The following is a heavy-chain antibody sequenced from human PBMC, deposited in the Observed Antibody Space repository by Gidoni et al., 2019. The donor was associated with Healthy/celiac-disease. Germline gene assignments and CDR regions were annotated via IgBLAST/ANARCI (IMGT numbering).Heavy chain of an antibody. CDR2: ISSSSSTI. CDR1: GFTFSSYR. J-gene: IGHJ4*02. D-gene: IGHD3-22*01. V-gene: IGHV3-48*01. CDR3: AGGRYYYDSSGYYPFDY. Sequence: EVQLVESGGGLVQPGGYLRLSCAASGFTFSSYRMNWVRQAPGKGLEWVSYISSSSSTIYYADSVKGRFTISRDNAKNSLYLQMNSLRAEDTAVYYCAGGRYYYDSSGYYPFDYWGQGTLVTVSS.